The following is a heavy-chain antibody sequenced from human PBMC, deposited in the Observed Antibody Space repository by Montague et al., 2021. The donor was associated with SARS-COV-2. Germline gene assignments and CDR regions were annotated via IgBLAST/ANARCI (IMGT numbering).Heavy chain of an antibody. D-gene: IGHD2-21*01. J-gene: IGHJ2*01. CDR1: GGSINNYY. CDR2: IYYSGSVTT. CDR3: ARRGGGEVFARFMYWYFDV. V-gene: IGHV4-59*13. Sequence: SETLSLTCSVSGGSINNYYWCWVRQSPGKGLEWIGYIYYSGSVTTXYXXXXKXRVSISVDTSENQFSLKLTSVTAADTAVYYCARRGGGEVFARFMYWYFDVWSRGALVAASS.